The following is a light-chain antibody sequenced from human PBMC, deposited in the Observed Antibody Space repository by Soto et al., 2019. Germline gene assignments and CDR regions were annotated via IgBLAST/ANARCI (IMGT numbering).Light chain of an antibody. CDR3: QQYHSYPWT. V-gene: IGKV1-5*03. CDR2: KAS. J-gene: IGKJ1*01. Sequence: DIQMTQSPSILSASVGDRVTSTCRASQSISSWLAWFQQMPGKAPNLLIYKASNLQSGVPSRFRGSGYVTDFTLTITSLQADYCATYSCQQYHSYPWTFGQGTRVDVK. CDR1: QSISSW.